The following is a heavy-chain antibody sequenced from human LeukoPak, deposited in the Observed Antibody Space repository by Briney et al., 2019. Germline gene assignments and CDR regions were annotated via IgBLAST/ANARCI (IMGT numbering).Heavy chain of an antibody. D-gene: IGHD1-26*01. V-gene: IGHV4-61*02. CDR1: GGSISSGSYY. CDR2: IYTSGST. CDR3: ARRIVGPSGSAFDY. J-gene: IGHJ4*02. Sequence: NTSQTLSLTCTVSGGSISSGSYYWSWIRQPAGKGLEWIGRIYTSGSTNYNPSLKSRVTISVDTSKNQFSLKLSSVTAADTAVYYCARRIVGPSGSAFDYWGQGTLVTVSS.